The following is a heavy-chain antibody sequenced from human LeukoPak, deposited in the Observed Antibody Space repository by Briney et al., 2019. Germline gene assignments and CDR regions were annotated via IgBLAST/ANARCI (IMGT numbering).Heavy chain of an antibody. D-gene: IGHD3-10*01. Sequence: SETLSLTCTVSGGSISSHYWSWIRQPAGKGLEWIGRIYTSGSTNYNPSLKSRVTMSVDTSKNQFSLKLSSVTAADTAVYYCARVWLGRNYYYGMDVWGQGTTVTVSS. V-gene: IGHV4-4*07. CDR2: IYTSGST. CDR1: GGSISSHY. CDR3: ARVWLGRNYYYGMDV. J-gene: IGHJ6*02.